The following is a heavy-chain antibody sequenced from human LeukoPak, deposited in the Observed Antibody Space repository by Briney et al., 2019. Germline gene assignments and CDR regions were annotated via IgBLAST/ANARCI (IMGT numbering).Heavy chain of an antibody. J-gene: IGHJ6*02. CDR3: ARYNSYDILTGYPLRMDV. V-gene: IGHV1-8*01. D-gene: IGHD3-9*01. CDR1: GYTFTSYD. Sequence: ASVKVSCKASGYTFTSYDINWVRQATGQGLEWMGWMNPNSGNTGYAQKFQGRVTMTRNTSISTAYMELSSLRSEDTAVYYCARYNSYDILTGYPLRMDVWGQGTTVTVSS. CDR2: MNPNSGNT.